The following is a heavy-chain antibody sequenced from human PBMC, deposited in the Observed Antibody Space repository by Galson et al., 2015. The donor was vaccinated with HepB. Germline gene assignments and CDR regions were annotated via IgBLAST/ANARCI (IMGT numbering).Heavy chain of an antibody. J-gene: IGHJ4*02. CDR2: ISSDGSIK. CDR3: AKPFSRYTTRGEGNYFDS. Sequence: SLRLSCATSGFAFYNSGMPWVRQAPGKGLEWVAVISSDGSIKFYADSVKGRFTISSDSSMNTLYLQMNGLRVEDTALYFCAKPFSRYTTRGEGNYFDSWGQGVLVTVSS. D-gene: IGHD1-1*01. CDR1: GFAFYNSG. V-gene: IGHV3-30*18.